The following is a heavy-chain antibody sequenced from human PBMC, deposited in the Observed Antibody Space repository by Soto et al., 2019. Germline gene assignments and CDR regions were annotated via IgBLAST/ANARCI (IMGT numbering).Heavy chain of an antibody. Sequence: EVQLLESGGDLIQPGGSLRLSCAASGFTFNIYAMTWVRQAPGKGLEWVSAISRYGDFTYYADSVEGRFTISRDNSKNTLYLQMNSLRAEDTAVYYCAKDRYLDHDSRGYGLDNWGQGTLVTVSS. CDR1: GFTFNIYA. J-gene: IGHJ4*02. V-gene: IGHV3-23*01. CDR3: AKDRYLDHDSRGYGLDN. CDR2: ISRYGDFT. D-gene: IGHD3-22*01.